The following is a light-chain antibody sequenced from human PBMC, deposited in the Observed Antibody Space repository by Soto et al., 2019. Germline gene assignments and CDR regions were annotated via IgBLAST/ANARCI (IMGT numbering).Light chain of an antibody. CDR3: SSYTSTSTLWL. Sequence: QSALTQPASVSGSPGQSITISCTGTSSDVRGYKYVSWYQKHPGKAPKDIIFEGSSRPSGVSNRFSGSKSGNTASLTISGLQAEDEADYYCSSYTSTSTLWLFGGGTKLTVL. J-gene: IGLJ3*02. V-gene: IGLV2-14*01. CDR2: EGS. CDR1: SSDVRGYKY.